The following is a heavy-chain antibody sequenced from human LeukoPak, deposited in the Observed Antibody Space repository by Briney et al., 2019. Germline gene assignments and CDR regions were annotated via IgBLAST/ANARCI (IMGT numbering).Heavy chain of an antibody. CDR3: ARGSGLGSSGWGYYYYYMDV. CDR2: INPNSGGT. J-gene: IGHJ6*03. V-gene: IGHV1-2*02. CDR1: GYTFTSYY. Sequence: ASVKVSCKASGYTFTSYYMHWVRQAPGQGLEWMGWINPNSGGTNYAQKFQGRVTMARDTSISTAYMELSRLRSDDTAVYYCARGSGLGSSGWGYYYYYMDVWGKGTTVTVS. D-gene: IGHD6-19*01.